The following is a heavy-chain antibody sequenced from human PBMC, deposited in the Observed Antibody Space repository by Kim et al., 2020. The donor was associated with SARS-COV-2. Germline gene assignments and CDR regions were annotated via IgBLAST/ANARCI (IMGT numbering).Heavy chain of an antibody. J-gene: IGHJ3*02. D-gene: IGHD3-16*01. CDR2: IYSSGST. CDR3: ARHGGGGSPTKHTFDI. V-gene: IGHV4-39*01. CDR1: GDSISSQNYY. Sequence: SETLSLTCTVSGDSISSQNYYWGWIRQPPGKGLEWVASIYSSGSTCYNPSLKSRTTISVDTSKNQFSLKLNSVTATDTAVYYCARHGGGGSPTKHTFDIWGQGTMVTVSS.